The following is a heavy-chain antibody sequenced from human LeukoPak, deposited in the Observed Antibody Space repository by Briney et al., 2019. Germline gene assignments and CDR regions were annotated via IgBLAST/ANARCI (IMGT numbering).Heavy chain of an antibody. CDR2: ISGDGGST. D-gene: IGHD6-19*01. CDR1: GFTFDDYA. CDR3: AKVPYSSGWYALDY. J-gene: IGHJ4*02. Sequence: GGSLRLSCAASGFTFDDYAMHWVRQAPGKSLEWVSLISGDGGSTYYADSVKGRFTISRDNSKNSLYLQMNSLRTEDTALYYCAKVPYSSGWYALDYWGQGTLVTVSS. V-gene: IGHV3-43*02.